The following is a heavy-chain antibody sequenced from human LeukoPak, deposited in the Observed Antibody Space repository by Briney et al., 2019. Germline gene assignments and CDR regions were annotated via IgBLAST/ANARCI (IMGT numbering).Heavy chain of an antibody. CDR3: ARDWMALRRDYYYGMDV. CDR2: MSYDGTNK. V-gene: IGHV3-30-3*01. Sequence: PGGSLRLSCVASGFTFSRYAMHWVRQGPGKGLEWVAVMSYDGTNKYYADSVKGRFTISRDNSKNTLYLQMNSLRGEDTSVYYCARDWMALRRDYYYGMDVWGQGTTVTVSS. J-gene: IGHJ6*02. D-gene: IGHD5-24*01. CDR1: GFTFSRYA.